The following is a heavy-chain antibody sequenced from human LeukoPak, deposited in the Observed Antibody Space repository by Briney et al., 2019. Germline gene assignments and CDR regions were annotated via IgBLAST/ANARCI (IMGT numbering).Heavy chain of an antibody. D-gene: IGHD1-20*01. CDR3: ARVHNWNDWVDP. V-gene: IGHV4-38-2*02. Sequence: SETQSLTCNVSGSSISSGYYWAWIRQPPGKGLEWIGNIYHSGSTYYNPSLKSRVTFSVDTSKNQFSLKLSSVTAADTAVYYCARVHNWNDWVDPWGQGTLVTVSS. CDR1: GSSISSGYY. J-gene: IGHJ5*02. CDR2: IYHSGST.